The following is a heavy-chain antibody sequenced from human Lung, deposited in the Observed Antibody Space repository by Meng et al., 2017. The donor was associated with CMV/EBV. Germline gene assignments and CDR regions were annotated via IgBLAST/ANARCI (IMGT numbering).Heavy chain of an antibody. D-gene: IGHD2-2*01. Sequence: ASVKVSCKASGYTFTSYGISWVRQAPGQGLEWMGWISAYNGNTNYAQKLQGRVTMTTDTSTSTAYMELRSLRSDDTAVYYCATGNQYCSSTSCYPGGMDVWGQGTXVTVSS. V-gene: IGHV1-18*01. J-gene: IGHJ6*02. CDR2: ISAYNGNT. CDR3: ATGNQYCSSTSCYPGGMDV. CDR1: GYTFTSYG.